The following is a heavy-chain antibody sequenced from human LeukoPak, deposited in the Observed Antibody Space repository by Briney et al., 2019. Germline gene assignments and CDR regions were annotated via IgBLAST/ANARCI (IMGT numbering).Heavy chain of an antibody. V-gene: IGHV3-21*01. CDR1: GFTFSSYS. CDR3: ARGSIGGSSFDY. Sequence: GGSLRLSCAASGFTFSSYSMNWVRQAPGKGLEWVSSISSSSSYIYYADSVKGRLTISRDNAKNSLYLQMNSLRAEDTAVYYCARGSIGGSSFDYWGQGTLVTVSS. D-gene: IGHD1-26*01. CDR2: ISSSSSYI. J-gene: IGHJ4*02.